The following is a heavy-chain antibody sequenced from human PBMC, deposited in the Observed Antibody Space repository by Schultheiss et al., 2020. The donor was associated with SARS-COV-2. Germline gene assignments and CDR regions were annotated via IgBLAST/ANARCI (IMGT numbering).Heavy chain of an antibody. CDR1: GFTFSSYW. CDR2: INSDGSST. V-gene: IGHV3-74*01. D-gene: IGHD5-24*01. J-gene: IGHJ6*02. CDR3: TTGGWLQFSLGYYYGMDV. Sequence: GGSLRLSCAASGFTFSSYWMHWVRQAPGKGLVWVPRINSDGSSTSYADSVKGRFTISRDNAKNSLYLQMNSLKTEDTAVYYCTTGGWLQFSLGYYYGMDVWGQGTTVTVSS.